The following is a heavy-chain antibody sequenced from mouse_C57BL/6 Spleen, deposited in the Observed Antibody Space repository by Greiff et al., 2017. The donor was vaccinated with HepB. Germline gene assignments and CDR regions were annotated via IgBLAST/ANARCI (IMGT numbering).Heavy chain of an antibody. CDR2: IRLKSDNYAT. Sequence: EVQLVESGGGLVQPGGSMKLSCVASGFTFSNYWMNWVRQSPEKGLEWVAQIRLKSDNYATHYAESVKGRFTISRDDSKSSVYLQMNNLRAEDTGIYYCTADGTYYFDYWGQGTTLTVSS. D-gene: IGHD2-3*01. CDR1: GFTFSNYW. V-gene: IGHV6-3*01. J-gene: IGHJ2*01. CDR3: TADGTYYFDY.